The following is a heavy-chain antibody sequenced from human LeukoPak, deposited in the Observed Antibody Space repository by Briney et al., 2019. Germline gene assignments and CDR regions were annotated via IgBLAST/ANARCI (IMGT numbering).Heavy chain of an antibody. CDR3: AREAEVLRFLEWFPRDQPFDY. CDR1: GYTFTSYY. CDR2: IIPILGIA. J-gene: IGHJ4*02. D-gene: IGHD3-3*01. V-gene: IGHV1-69*04. Sequence: ASVKVSCKASGYTFTSYYMHWVRQAPGQGLEWMGRIIPILGIANYAQKFQGRVTITADKSTSTAYMELSSLRSEDTAVYYCAREAEVLRFLEWFPRDQPFDYWGQGTLVTVSS.